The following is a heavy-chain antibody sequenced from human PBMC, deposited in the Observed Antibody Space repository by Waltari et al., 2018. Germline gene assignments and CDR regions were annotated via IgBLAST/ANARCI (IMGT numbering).Heavy chain of an antibody. V-gene: IGHV1-8*03. Sequence: QVQLVQSGAEVKKPGASVKVSCKASGYTFTSYDINWVRQATGQGLEWMGWMKPNSGNTGYAQKFQGRVTITRNTSISTAYMELSSLRSEDTAVYYCARGRGYCSGGSCYSFDYWGQGTLVTVSS. CDR1: GYTFTSYD. CDR2: MKPNSGNT. J-gene: IGHJ4*02. CDR3: ARGRGYCSGGSCYSFDY. D-gene: IGHD2-15*01.